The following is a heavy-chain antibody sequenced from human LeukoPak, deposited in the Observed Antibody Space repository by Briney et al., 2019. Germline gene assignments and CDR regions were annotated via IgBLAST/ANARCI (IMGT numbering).Heavy chain of an antibody. CDR2: IYSGGST. V-gene: IGHV3-53*04. Sequence: GSLRLSCAASGFTVSSNYMSWVRPAPGKGLEWVSVIYSGGSTYYADSVKGRFTISRHNSKNTLYLQMNSLRAEDTAVYYCARAMVRGVIQYYGMDVWGQGTTVTVSS. CDR1: GFTVSSNY. J-gene: IGHJ6*02. D-gene: IGHD3-10*01. CDR3: ARAMVRGVIQYYGMDV.